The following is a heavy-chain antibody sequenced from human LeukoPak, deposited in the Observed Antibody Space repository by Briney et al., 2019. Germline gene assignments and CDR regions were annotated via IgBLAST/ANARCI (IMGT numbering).Heavy chain of an antibody. Sequence: ASVKVSCKASGYRFSDYYMHWVRQAPGQGLEWMGWVNSNSGGTHYAQKFEGRVSMTRDTSISTAYMELSRLKSDDTALYYCARGYCSSGSCYHFDSWGQGTLVTVSS. D-gene: IGHD2-15*01. V-gene: IGHV1-2*02. CDR3: ARGYCSSGSCYHFDS. J-gene: IGHJ4*02. CDR2: VNSNSGGT. CDR1: GYRFSDYY.